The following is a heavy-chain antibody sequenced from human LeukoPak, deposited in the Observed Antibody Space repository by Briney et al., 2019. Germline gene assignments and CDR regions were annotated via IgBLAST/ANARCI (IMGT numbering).Heavy chain of an antibody. Sequence: SQTLSLTCAVSGGSISSGGYSWSWIRQPPGKGLEWIGYIYHSGSTYYNPSLKSRVTISVGRSKNQFSLKLSSVTAADTAVYYCARTNCSGGSCSYYFDYWGQGTLVTVSS. D-gene: IGHD2-15*01. CDR3: ARTNCSGGSCSYYFDY. CDR1: GGSISSGGYS. J-gene: IGHJ4*02. V-gene: IGHV4-30-2*01. CDR2: IYHSGST.